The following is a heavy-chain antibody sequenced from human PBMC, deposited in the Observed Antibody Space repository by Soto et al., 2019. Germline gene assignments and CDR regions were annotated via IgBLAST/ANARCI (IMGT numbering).Heavy chain of an antibody. V-gene: IGHV3-74*01. D-gene: IGHD3-10*01. CDR3: ARRWFGESMDWFDP. Sequence: GSLRLSCAASGFTFSSYWMHWVRQAPGKGLVWVSRINSDGSSISYADSVKGRFTISRDNAKNTLYLQMNSLRVEDTAVYYCARRWFGESMDWFDPWGQGTLVTVSS. J-gene: IGHJ5*02. CDR1: GFTFSSYW. CDR2: INSDGSSI.